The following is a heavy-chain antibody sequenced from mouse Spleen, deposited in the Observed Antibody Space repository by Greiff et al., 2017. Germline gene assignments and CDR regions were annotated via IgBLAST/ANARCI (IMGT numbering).Heavy chain of an antibody. CDR3: ARSGMITYYYAMDY. D-gene: IGHD2-4*01. Sequence: DLVKPGASVKLSCKASGYTFTSYWINWIKQRPGQGLEWIGRIAPGSGSTYYNEMFKGKATLTVDTSSSTAYIQLSSPTSEDSAVYYCARSGMITYYYAMDYWGQGTSVTVSS. CDR1: GYTFTSYW. V-gene: IGHV1S41*01. J-gene: IGHJ4*01. CDR2: IAPGSGST.